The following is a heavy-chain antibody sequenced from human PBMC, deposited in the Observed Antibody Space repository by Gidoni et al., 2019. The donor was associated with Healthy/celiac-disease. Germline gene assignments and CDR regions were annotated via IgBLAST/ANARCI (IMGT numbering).Heavy chain of an antibody. V-gene: IGHV4-31*01. CDR2: IYYSGST. J-gene: IGHJ6*02. CDR3: ARGKGMSYYYXMXV. Sequence: QVQLQESGPGLVKPSQTLSLTCTVSGGSISSGGYYWSWIRQHPGKGLEWIGYIYYSGSTYYNPSLKSLVTISVDTSKNQFSLKLSSVTAADTAVYYCARGKGMSYYYXMXVWGQGTTVTVSS. CDR1: GGSISSGGYY. D-gene: IGHD1-20*01.